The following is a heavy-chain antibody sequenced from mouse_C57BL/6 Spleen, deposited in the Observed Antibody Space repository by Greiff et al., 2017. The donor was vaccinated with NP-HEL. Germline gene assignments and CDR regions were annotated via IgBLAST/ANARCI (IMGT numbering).Heavy chain of an antibody. Sequence: VQLQQSGPVLVKPGASVKMSCKASGYTFTDYYMNWVKQSHGKSLEWIGVINPYNGGTSYNQQFKGKATLTVDKSSSTAYMELNSLTSDDSAVYYCARSEEDDGSSYGYWGQGTTLTVSS. CDR3: ARSEEDDGSSYGY. V-gene: IGHV1-19*01. CDR1: GYTFTDYY. J-gene: IGHJ2*01. D-gene: IGHD1-1*01. CDR2: INPYNGGT.